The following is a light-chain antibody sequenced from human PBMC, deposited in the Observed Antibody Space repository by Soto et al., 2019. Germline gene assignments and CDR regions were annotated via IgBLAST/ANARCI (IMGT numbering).Light chain of an antibody. Sequence: EIVLTQSPGTLSLSPGERATLSFRASQSVSSSYLAWYQQKPGQAPRLLIYGASSRATGIPDRFSGSGSGTDFTLTISRLEPEDFAVYYCQQYGSSRSITFGRGTRLEIK. CDR3: QQYGSSRSIT. J-gene: IGKJ5*01. CDR1: QSVSSSY. CDR2: GAS. V-gene: IGKV3-20*01.